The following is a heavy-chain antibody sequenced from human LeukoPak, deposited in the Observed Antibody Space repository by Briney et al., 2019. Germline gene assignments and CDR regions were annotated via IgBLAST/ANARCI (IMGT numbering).Heavy chain of an antibody. CDR3: ARDLVGGIWSAGF. Sequence: GASVKVSCKVSGYTFTGYYVHWVRQAPGLGLEWMGRITPNSGDTIYAQKFQGRATMTRDTSISAAYMELSSLTSDDTAIYYCARDLVGGIWSAGFWGQGTLVTVSS. CDR1: GYTFTGYY. J-gene: IGHJ4*02. D-gene: IGHD3-16*01. CDR2: ITPNSGDT. V-gene: IGHV1-2*06.